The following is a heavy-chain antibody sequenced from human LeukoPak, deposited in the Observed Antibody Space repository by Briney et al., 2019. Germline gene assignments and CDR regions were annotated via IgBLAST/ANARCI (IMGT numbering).Heavy chain of an antibody. V-gene: IGHV4-59*01. CDR2: IYYSGST. CDR3: AREGRGGPYYYYGMDV. J-gene: IGHJ6*02. D-gene: IGHD2-15*01. CDR1: GGSISSYY. Sequence: SETLSLTCTVSGGSISSYYWSWIRQPPGKGLEWIGHIYYSGSTYYNSSLKSRITISLDTSKNQFSLRLTSVTAADTAVYFCAREGRGGPYYYYGMDVWGQGTTVTVSS.